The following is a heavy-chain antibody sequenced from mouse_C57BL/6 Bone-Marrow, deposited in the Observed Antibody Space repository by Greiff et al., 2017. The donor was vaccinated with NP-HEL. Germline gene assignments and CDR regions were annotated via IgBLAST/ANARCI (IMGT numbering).Heavy chain of an antibody. Sequence: VKVVESGAELARPGASVKLSCKASGYTFTSYGISWVKQRTGQGLEWIGEIYPRSGNTYYNEKFKGKATLTADKSSSTAYMELRSLTSEDSAVYFCAENYDYTWFAYWGQGTLVTVSA. CDR3: AENYDYTWFAY. V-gene: IGHV1-81*01. J-gene: IGHJ3*01. CDR2: IYPRSGNT. D-gene: IGHD2-4*01. CDR1: GYTFTSYG.